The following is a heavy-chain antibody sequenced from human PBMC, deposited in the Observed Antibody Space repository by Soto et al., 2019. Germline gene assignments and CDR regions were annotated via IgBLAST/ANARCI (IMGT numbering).Heavy chain of an antibody. J-gene: IGHJ4*02. CDR1: CVSISSYF. D-gene: IGHD3-16*02. V-gene: IGHV4-59*01. CDR3: ARIGGYHGPLDY. Sequence: SRTCSVSCVSISSYFWIWIRQPPGRGLEWIGYTYHRGSTNYSPSLKSRVAISLDTSENQFSLKVNSVTAADTAVYYCARIGGYHGPLDYWGQGTPVTVSS. CDR2: TYHRGST.